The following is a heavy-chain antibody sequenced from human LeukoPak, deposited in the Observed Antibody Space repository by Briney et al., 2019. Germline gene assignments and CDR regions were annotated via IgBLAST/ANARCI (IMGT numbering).Heavy chain of an antibody. CDR2: IYPGDSDT. J-gene: IGHJ4*02. Sequence: GESLKISCKGSGYSFPIYWIAWVRQMPGKGLEWMGIIYPGDSDTSYSPSFQGQVTISADKSSNTAYLQWSSLKASDTAMYYCARYYFWTGSYFFDHWGQGTLVTVSS. CDR1: GYSFPIYW. V-gene: IGHV5-51*01. D-gene: IGHD3/OR15-3a*01. CDR3: ARYYFWTGSYFFDH.